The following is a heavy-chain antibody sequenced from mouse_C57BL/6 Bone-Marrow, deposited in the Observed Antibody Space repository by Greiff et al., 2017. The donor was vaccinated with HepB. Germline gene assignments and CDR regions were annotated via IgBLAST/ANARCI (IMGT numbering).Heavy chain of an antibody. CDR2: FHPYNDDT. J-gene: IGHJ1*03. D-gene: IGHD1-1*01. Sequence: QVHVKQSGAELVKPGASVKMSCKASGYTFTTYPIEWMKQNHGKSLEWIGNFHPYNDDTKYNEKFKGKATLTVEKSSSTVYLELSRLTSDDSAVYYCAIHYYGSSWGYFDVWGTGTTVTVSS. V-gene: IGHV1-47*01. CDR3: AIHYYGSSWGYFDV. CDR1: GYTFTTYP.